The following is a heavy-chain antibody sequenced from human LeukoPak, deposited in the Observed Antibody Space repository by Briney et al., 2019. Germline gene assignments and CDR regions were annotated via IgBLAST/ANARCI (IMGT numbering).Heavy chain of an antibody. CDR1: GFTVSSNY. CDR3: ARTPPPRAYYYDSSGYYDDAFDI. Sequence: GGSLRLSCAASGFTVSSNYMSWVRQAPGKGLEWVSVIYSGGSTYYADSVKGRFTISRDNSKNTLYLQMNSLRAEDTAVYYCARTPPPRAYYYDSSGYYDDAFDIWGQGTMVTVSS. J-gene: IGHJ3*02. CDR2: IYSGGST. D-gene: IGHD3-22*01. V-gene: IGHV3-53*01.